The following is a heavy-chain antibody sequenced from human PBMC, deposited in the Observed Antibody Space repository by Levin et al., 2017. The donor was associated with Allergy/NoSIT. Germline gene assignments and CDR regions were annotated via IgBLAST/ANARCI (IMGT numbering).Heavy chain of an antibody. D-gene: IGHD2-15*01. J-gene: IGHJ6*02. CDR1: GYTFTGYY. CDR3: ASSYLYSLDSGLDV. Sequence: ASVKVSCQASGYTFTGYYLHWVRQAPGQGLEWLGCIIPNNGATHFAQKFEGRVTMTRDMYTTTAYMELSSLRSDDTAVYCCASSYLYSLDSGLDVWGQGTAVTVSS. CDR2: IIPNNGAT. V-gene: IGHV1-2*02.